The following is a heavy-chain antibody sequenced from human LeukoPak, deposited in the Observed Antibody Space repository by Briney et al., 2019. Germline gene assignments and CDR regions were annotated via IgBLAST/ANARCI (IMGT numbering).Heavy chain of an antibody. CDR3: AKDYGDYEGFFDY. Sequence: AASVKASCKASGGTFSSYAISWVRQAPGQGLEWMGRIIPIFGTANYAQKFQGRVTITADKSTSTAYTELSSLRSEDTAVYYCAKDYGDYEGFFDYWGQGTLVTVSS. V-gene: IGHV1-69*06. J-gene: IGHJ4*02. D-gene: IGHD4-17*01. CDR2: IIPIFGTA. CDR1: GGTFSSYA.